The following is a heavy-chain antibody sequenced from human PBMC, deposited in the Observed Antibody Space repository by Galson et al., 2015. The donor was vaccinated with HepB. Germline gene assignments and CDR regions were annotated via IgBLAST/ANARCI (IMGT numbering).Heavy chain of an antibody. CDR1: GYIFTGYY. CDR2: INPNSGGT. V-gene: IGHV1-2*02. CDR3: ARGRGYYDSLTGFNWFDP. Sequence: SVKVSCKASGYIFTGYYVHWVRQAPGQGLEWMGWINPNSGGTKYAQKFQGRVTMTWDSSINTFYMDLVRLRSDDTAIYYCARGRGYYDSLTGFNWFDPWGQGTLVIVSS. D-gene: IGHD3-9*01. J-gene: IGHJ5*02.